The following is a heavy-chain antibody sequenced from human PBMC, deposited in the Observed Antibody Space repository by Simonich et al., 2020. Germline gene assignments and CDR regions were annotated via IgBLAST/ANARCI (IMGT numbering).Heavy chain of an antibody. J-gene: IGHJ5*02. V-gene: IGHV4-34*01. D-gene: IGHD3-9*01. Sequence: QVQLQQWGAGLLKPSETLSLTCAVYGGSFSGYYWIWIRQPPGKGLGWIGEIHHSGSNNYHPSLNSRVTISVDTSKNQLSLKLSSVTAADTAVYYGARCGLGNYDILTGYHNWFDPWGQGTLVTVSS. CDR3: ARCGLGNYDILTGYHNWFDP. CDR2: IHHSGSN. CDR1: GGSFSGYY.